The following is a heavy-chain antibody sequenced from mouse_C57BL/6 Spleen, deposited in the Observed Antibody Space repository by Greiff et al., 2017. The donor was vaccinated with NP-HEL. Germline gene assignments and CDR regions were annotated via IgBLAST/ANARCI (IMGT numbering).Heavy chain of an antibody. CDR2: IYPGSGST. Sequence: QVQLKQPGAELVKPGASVKMSCKASGYTFTSYWITWVKQRPGQGLEWIGDIYPGSGSTNYNEKFKSKATLTVDTSSSTAYMQLSSLTSEDSAVYYCARPTTVVAGDYWGQGTTLTVSS. V-gene: IGHV1-55*01. J-gene: IGHJ2*01. CDR1: GYTFTSYW. CDR3: ARPTTVVAGDY. D-gene: IGHD1-1*01.